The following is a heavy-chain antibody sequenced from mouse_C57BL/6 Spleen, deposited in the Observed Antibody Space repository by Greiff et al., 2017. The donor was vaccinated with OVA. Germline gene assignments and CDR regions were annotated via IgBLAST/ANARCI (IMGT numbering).Heavy chain of an antibody. CDR3: ARGEGFAY. V-gene: IGHV3-6*01. Sequence: VQLQQSGPGLVKPSQSLSLTCSVTGYSITSGYYWNWIRQFPGNKLEWMGYISYDGSNNYNPSLKNRISITRDTSKNQFFLKLNSVTTEDTATYYCARGEGFAYWGQGTLVTVSA. J-gene: IGHJ3*01. CDR2: ISYDGSN. CDR1: GYSITSGYY.